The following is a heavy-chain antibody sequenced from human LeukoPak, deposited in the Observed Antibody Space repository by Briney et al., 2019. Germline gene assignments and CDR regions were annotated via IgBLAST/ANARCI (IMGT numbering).Heavy chain of an antibody. J-gene: IGHJ4*02. CDR1: GFTFSNYG. D-gene: IGHD1-26*01. V-gene: IGHV3-30*18. CDR3: AKDSSVWVVGAISFFDY. Sequence: GGSLRLSCAASGFTFSNYGMHWVRQAPGKGLGWVAAISYDGSTKYYADSVKGRFTSSRDNSKNTLYLQMNSLRPEDTAVYYCAKDSSVWVVGAISFFDYWGQGTLVTVSS. CDR2: ISYDGSTK.